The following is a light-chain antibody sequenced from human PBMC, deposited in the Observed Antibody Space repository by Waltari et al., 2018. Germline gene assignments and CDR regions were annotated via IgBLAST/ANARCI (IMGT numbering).Light chain of an antibody. Sequence: IVLTPSPGTLSLSPGERATLSCRASQSVSSSYLPWYQQKPAQAPTLLIYGASTRATGIPDRFSGSASETDFTLTISRLEPEDVAVYYCQQYGSAPRTFDQGTKLKIK. V-gene: IGKV3-20*01. CDR2: GAS. CDR1: QSVSSSY. CDR3: QQYGSAPRT. J-gene: IGKJ2*01.